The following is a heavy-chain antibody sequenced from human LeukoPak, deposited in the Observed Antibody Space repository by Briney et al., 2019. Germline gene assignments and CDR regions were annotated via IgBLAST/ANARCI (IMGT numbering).Heavy chain of an antibody. Sequence: PGGSLRLSCAASGFTFSSYEMNWVRQAPGKGLEWVSYISSSGSTIYYADSVKGRFTISRDNAKNSLYLQMNSLRAEDTALYYCARDGGDCSGDSCYVDYWGQGTLVTVSS. CDR3: ARDGGDCSGDSCYVDY. D-gene: IGHD2-15*01. CDR2: ISSSGSTI. J-gene: IGHJ4*02. CDR1: GFTFSSYE. V-gene: IGHV3-48*03.